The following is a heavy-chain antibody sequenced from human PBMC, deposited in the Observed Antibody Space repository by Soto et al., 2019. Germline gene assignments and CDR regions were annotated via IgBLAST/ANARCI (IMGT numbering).Heavy chain of an antibody. V-gene: IGHV1-3*01. J-gene: IGHJ6*02. CDR1: GYTFTSYA. CDR3: ARDPSYYGMDV. Sequence: ASVKVSCKASGYTFTSYAMHWVRQAPGQRLEWMGWINAGNGNTKYSQKFLGRVTMTRNTSISTAYMELSSLRSEDTAVYYCARDPSYYGMDVWGQGTTVTAP. CDR2: INAGNGNT.